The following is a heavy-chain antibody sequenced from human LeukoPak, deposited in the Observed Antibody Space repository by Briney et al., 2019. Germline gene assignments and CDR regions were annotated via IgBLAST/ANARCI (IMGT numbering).Heavy chain of an antibody. CDR2: ISSNGGST. V-gene: IGHV3-64*01. CDR1: GFTFSSYA. CDR3: ARLAAAGIYYYYYMDV. Sequence: GGSLRLSCAAPGFTFSSYAMHWVRQAPGKGLEYVSAISSNGGSTYYANSVKGRFTISRDNSKNTLYLQMSSLRAEDMAVYYCARLAAAGIYYYYYMDVWGKGTTVTVSS. D-gene: IGHD6-13*01. J-gene: IGHJ6*03.